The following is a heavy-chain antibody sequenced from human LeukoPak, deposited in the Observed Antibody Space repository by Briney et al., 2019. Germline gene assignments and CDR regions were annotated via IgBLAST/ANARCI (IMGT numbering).Heavy chain of an antibody. CDR1: GGSFSGYY. V-gene: IGHV4-34*01. J-gene: IGHJ4*02. CDR2: INHSGST. CDR3: ARSLGLDGVVPCDY. D-gene: IGHD3-3*01. Sequence: SETLSLTCAVYGGSFSGYYWSWIRQPPGKGLEWIGEINHSGSTNYNPSLKSRVTISVDTSKNQFSLKLSSVTAADTAVYYCARSLGLDGVVPCDYWGQGTLVTVSS.